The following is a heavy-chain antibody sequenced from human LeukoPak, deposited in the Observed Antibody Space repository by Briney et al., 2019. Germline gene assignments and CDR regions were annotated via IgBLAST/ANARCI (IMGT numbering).Heavy chain of an antibody. CDR3: ARGRRNSPRIFGVVTPINWFDP. Sequence: PSETLSLTCAVYGGSFSGYYWSWIRQPPGKGREWIGEINHSGSTNYNPSLKSRVTISVDTSKNQFSLKLSSVTAADTAVYYCARGRRNSPRIFGVVTPINWFDPWGQGTLVTVSS. CDR2: INHSGST. CDR1: GGSFSGYY. V-gene: IGHV4-34*01. J-gene: IGHJ5*02. D-gene: IGHD3-3*01.